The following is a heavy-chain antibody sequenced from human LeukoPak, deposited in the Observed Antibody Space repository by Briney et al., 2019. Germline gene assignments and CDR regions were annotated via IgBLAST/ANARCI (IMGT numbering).Heavy chain of an antibody. Sequence: ASVKVSCKASGYTFTGYYMHCVRQAPGQGLEWMGRINPNSGGTNYAQKFQGRVTMTRDTSISTAYMELSRLRSDDTAAYYCARVSGIQLWLLEYWGQGTLVTVSS. CDR2: INPNSGGT. V-gene: IGHV1-2*06. CDR3: ARVSGIQLWLLEY. CDR1: GYTFTGYY. D-gene: IGHD5-18*01. J-gene: IGHJ4*02.